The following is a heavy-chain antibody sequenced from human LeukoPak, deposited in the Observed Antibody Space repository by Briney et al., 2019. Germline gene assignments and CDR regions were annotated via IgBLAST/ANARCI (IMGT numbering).Heavy chain of an antibody. D-gene: IGHD1-26*01. CDR3: ARSGIVGANNWFDP. J-gene: IGHJ5*02. CDR1: GGSFSGYY. Sequence: SETLSLTCAVYGGSFSGYYWSWIRQPPGKGLEWIGEINHSGSTDYNPSLKSRVTISVDTSKNQFSLKLSSVTAADTAVYYCARSGIVGANNWFDPWGQGTLVTVSS. V-gene: IGHV4-34*01. CDR2: INHSGST.